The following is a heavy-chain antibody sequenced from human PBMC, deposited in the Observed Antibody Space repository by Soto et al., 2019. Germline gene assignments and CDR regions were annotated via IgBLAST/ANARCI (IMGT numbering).Heavy chain of an antibody. CDR1: GFTFSSHW. CDR2: IYTDGSRA. V-gene: IGHV3-74*01. J-gene: IGHJ4*02. D-gene: IGHD1-7*01. Sequence: EVQLVESGGGLVQPGGSLRLSCEASGFTFSSHWMHWVRQAPGKGLVWVSRIYTDGSRADYADSVKGRFTISRDNAKNTVYLQVNSLGAEDKAVYYCARGAQNYYYFDYWGQGTLVTVSS. CDR3: ARGAQNYYYFDY.